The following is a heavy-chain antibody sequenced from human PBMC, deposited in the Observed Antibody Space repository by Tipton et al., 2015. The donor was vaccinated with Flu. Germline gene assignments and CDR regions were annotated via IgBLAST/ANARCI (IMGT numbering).Heavy chain of an antibody. D-gene: IGHD3-3*01. Sequence: SLRLSCVASGFTFSAYAMSWVRQAPGKGLEWVSGISGSGGSIYYAVSVRGRFTISRDNSKNTLFLQMNSLRAEDTAVYYCTGRIFGVVVPFDHWGQGTLVTVSS. CDR2: ISGSGGSI. V-gene: IGHV3-23*01. CDR1: GFTFSAYA. J-gene: IGHJ4*02. CDR3: TGRIFGVVVPFDH.